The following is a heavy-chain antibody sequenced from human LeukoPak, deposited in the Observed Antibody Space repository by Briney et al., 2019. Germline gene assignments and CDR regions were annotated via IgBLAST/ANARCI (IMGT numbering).Heavy chain of an antibody. D-gene: IGHD2-2*01. CDR3: ARDLPRDIVVVPPTIND. Sequence: ASVKVSCKASGYTFTGHYMHWVRQAPGQGLEWMGWINPNSGGTNYAQKFQGRVTVTRDTSITTAYMELSRLRSDDTAVYYCARDLPRDIVVVPPTINDWGQGTLVTVSS. CDR1: GYTFTGHY. V-gene: IGHV1-2*02. J-gene: IGHJ4*02. CDR2: INPNSGGT.